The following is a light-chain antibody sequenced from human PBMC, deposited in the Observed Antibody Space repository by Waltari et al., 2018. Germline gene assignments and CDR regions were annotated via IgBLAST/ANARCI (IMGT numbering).Light chain of an antibody. J-gene: IGKJ1*01. CDR3: QQRSNWPRT. V-gene: IGKV3-11*01. CDR2: AAS. CDR1: RSVSSD. Sequence: EIVLTQSPATLSLSPGEIATRSCRASRSVSSDLAWYQQKPGQAPRLLIYAASNRATGIPARFSGSGSGTDFTLTISSLEPEDFAVYYCQQRSNWPRTFGQGTKVEIK.